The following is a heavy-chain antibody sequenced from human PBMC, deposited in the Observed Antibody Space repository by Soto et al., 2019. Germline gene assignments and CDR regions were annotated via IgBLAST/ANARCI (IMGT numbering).Heavy chain of an antibody. CDR1: GGTFSSYA. CDR2: IIPIFGTA. Sequence: GASVKVSCKASGGTFSSYAISWVLQAPGQGLEWMGGIIPIFGTANYAQKFQGRVTITADESTSTAYMELSSLRSEDTAVYYCAREGLRYFDWLLPDPSHWFDPWGQGTLVTVSS. V-gene: IGHV1-69*13. D-gene: IGHD3-9*01. J-gene: IGHJ5*02. CDR3: AREGLRYFDWLLPDPSHWFDP.